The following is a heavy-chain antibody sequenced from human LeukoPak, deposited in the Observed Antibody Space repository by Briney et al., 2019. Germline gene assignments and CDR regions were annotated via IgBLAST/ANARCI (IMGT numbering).Heavy chain of an antibody. Sequence: GASVKVSFEASGYSFTSFAISWVRQAPGQGLEWMGWISAYNGNTNYAQKLQGRVTMTTDTSTSTAYMELRSLRSDDTAVYYCAVLAVTTFYSDYWGQGTLVTVSS. J-gene: IGHJ4*02. D-gene: IGHD4-17*01. CDR2: ISAYNGNT. CDR1: GYSFTSFA. CDR3: AVLAVTTFYSDY. V-gene: IGHV1-18*01.